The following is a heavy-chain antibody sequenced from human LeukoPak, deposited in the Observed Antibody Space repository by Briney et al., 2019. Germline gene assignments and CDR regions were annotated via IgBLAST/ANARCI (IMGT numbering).Heavy chain of an antibody. CDR2: ISSSGSII. V-gene: IGHV3-48*03. J-gene: IGHJ4*02. D-gene: IGHD3-22*01. CDR1: GFTISSYE. Sequence: GGSLRLSCAASGFTISSYEMNWVRQAPGKGLEWVSYISSSGSIIYYEDSVKGRFTISRDNAKNSLYLQMNSLRAEDTAVYYCARDSSGILLHWGQGTLVTVSS. CDR3: ARDSSGILLH.